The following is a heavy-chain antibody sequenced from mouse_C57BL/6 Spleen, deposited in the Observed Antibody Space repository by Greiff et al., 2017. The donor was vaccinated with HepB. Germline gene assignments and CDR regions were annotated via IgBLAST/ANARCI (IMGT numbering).Heavy chain of an antibody. D-gene: IGHD1-1*01. J-gene: IGHJ3*01. CDR3: ARDTESTNYYGSSYGFAY. CDR2: ISYDGSN. CDR1: GYSITSGYY. V-gene: IGHV3-6*01. Sequence: EVKLEESGPGLVKPSQSLSLTCSVTGYSITSGYYWNWIRQFPGNKLEWMGYISYDGSNNYNPSLKNRISITRDTSKNQFFLKLNSVTTEDTATYYCARDTESTNYYGSSYGFAYWGQGTLVTVSA.